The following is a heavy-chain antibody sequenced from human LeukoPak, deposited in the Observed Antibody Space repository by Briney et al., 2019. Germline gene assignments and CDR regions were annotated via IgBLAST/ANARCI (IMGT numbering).Heavy chain of an antibody. CDR2: INSDGTDI. CDR3: ARVGYYDSSNYYAYFQH. J-gene: IGHJ1*01. D-gene: IGHD3-22*01. V-gene: IGHV3-74*01. Sequence: RGSLRLSCAASGFTFSSYWMHWVRQAPGKGLEWVARINSDGTDISYGDSVKGRFTISRDNAKNTLYLQMNSLRVEDTAVYYCARVGYYDSSNYYAYFQHWGQGNLVTVSS. CDR1: GFTFSSYW.